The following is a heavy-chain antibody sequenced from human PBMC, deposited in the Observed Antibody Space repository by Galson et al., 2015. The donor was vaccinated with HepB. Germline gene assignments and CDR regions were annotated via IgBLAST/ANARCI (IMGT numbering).Heavy chain of an antibody. CDR1: GFSLSTSGMC. V-gene: IGHV2-70*11. D-gene: IGHD3-3*01. CDR3: ARMRDYDFWSGYYDAFDI. CDR2: IDWDDDK. Sequence: PALVKPTQTLTLTCTFSGFSLSTSGMCVSWIRQPPGKALEWLARIDWDDDKYYSTSLKTRLTISKDTSKNQVVLTMTNMDPVDTATYYCARMRDYDFWSGYYDAFDIWGQGTMVTVSS. J-gene: IGHJ3*02.